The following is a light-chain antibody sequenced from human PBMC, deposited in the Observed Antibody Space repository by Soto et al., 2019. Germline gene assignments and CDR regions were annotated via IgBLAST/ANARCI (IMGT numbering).Light chain of an antibody. V-gene: IGKV1-27*01. CDR1: QAISNY. CDR3: QKYNSAPWT. J-gene: IGKJ1*01. Sequence: DIQMTQSPSSLSASVGDRVTITCRASQAISNYLAWYQQKPGEVPNLLIYAASTLQSGVPSRFSGSGSGTDFTLTINSLQPEDVATYYCQKYNSAPWTLGQGTKVEIK. CDR2: AAS.